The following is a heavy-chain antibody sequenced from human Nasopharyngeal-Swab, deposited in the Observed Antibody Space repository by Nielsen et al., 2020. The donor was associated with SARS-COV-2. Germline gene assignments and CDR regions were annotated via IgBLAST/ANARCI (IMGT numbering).Heavy chain of an antibody. J-gene: IGHJ4*02. Sequence: SETLSLTCTVSGGSVSSGSYYWSWIRQPPGKGLEWSGYIYYSGSTNYNPSLKSRVTISVDTSKNQFSLKLSSVTAADTAVYYCATMVRGASLDYWGQGTLVTVSS. CDR3: ATMVRGASLDY. CDR1: GGSVSSGSYY. V-gene: IGHV4-61*01. D-gene: IGHD3-10*01. CDR2: IYYSGST.